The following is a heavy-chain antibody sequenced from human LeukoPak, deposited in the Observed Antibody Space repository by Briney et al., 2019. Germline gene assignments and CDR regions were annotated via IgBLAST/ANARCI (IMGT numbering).Heavy chain of an antibody. V-gene: IGHV1-69*05. Sequence: SVKVSRKASGGTFSSYAISWVRQAPGQGLEWMGGIIPIFGTANYAQKFQGRVTITTDESTSTAYMELSSLRSEDTAVYYCARDNSSNYGYMDVWGKGTTVTVSS. CDR2: IIPIFGTA. J-gene: IGHJ6*03. D-gene: IGHD4-11*01. CDR1: GGTFSSYA. CDR3: ARDNSSNYGYMDV.